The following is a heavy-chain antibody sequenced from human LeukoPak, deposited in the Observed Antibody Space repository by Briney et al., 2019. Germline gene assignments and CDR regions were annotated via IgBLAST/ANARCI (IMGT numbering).Heavy chain of an antibody. CDR3: ARDSSSWYFSAEAAFDI. J-gene: IGHJ3*02. V-gene: IGHV1-18*01. Sequence: ASVKVSCKASGYTFTSYGISWVRQAPGQGLEWMGWISAYNGNTNYAQKLQGRVTMTTDTSTSTAYMELRSLRSDDTAVYCCARDSSSWYFSAEAAFDIWGQGTMVTVSS. CDR2: ISAYNGNT. D-gene: IGHD6-13*01. CDR1: GYTFTSYG.